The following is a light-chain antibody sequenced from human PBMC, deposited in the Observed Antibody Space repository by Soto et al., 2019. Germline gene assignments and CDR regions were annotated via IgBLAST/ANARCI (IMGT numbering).Light chain of an antibody. CDR2: DVS. CDR1: SSDVGGYNY. CDR3: SSYTSSSTSVV. J-gene: IGLJ2*01. Sequence: QSVLTQPASVSGSPGQSITISCTGTSSDVGGYNYVSWYQQYPGKAPKLMIYDVSKRPSGVSNRFSGSKSGNTASLTISGLQAEDEADYYCSSYTSSSTSVVFGGGTKLTLL. V-gene: IGLV2-14*01.